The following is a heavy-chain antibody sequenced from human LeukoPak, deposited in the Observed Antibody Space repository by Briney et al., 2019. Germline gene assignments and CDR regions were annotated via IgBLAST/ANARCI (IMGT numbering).Heavy chain of an antibody. J-gene: IGHJ4*02. Sequence: GGSLRLSCAASGFTFSSYVMSWVRQAPGKGLEWVSAISGSGGSTYYADSVKGRFTISRDNSKNTLYLQMNSLRAEDTAVYYCANYYDSSGYSLGVDYWGQGTLVTVSS. CDR2: ISGSGGST. CDR3: ANYYDSSGYSLGVDY. CDR1: GFTFSSYV. V-gene: IGHV3-23*01. D-gene: IGHD3-22*01.